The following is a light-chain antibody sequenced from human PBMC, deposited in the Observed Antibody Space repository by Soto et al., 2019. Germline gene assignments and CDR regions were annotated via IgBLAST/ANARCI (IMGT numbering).Light chain of an antibody. Sequence: DIQMTQSPSTLSAFVGDRVTITCRASQSISNWLAWYQQKPGKAPKLLIYDASSLEGGVPSRFSGSGSGTEFTLTISSLQPDDFATYYCQQYNSYSTFGQGTKVDIK. J-gene: IGKJ1*01. V-gene: IGKV1-5*01. CDR1: QSISNW. CDR2: DAS. CDR3: QQYNSYST.